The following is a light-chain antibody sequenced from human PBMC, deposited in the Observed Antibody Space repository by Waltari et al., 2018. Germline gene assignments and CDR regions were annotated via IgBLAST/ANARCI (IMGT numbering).Light chain of an antibody. CDR2: EVN. Sequence: QSALTQPASVSGSPGQSITIPCTGTTSNVGNYDLVPWYQQHPGKAPKLIISEVNKRPSGISDRFSGSKSGNTASLTISGLLTEDEADYYCCSYAGSSTVMFGGGTKLTVL. CDR3: CSYAGSSTVM. V-gene: IGLV2-23*02. CDR1: TSNVGNYDL. J-gene: IGLJ3*02.